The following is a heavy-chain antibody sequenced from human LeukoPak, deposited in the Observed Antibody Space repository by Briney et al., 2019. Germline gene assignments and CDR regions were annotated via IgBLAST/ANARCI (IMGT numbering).Heavy chain of an antibody. D-gene: IGHD3-22*01. V-gene: IGHV4-59*08. CDR1: GGSISSYY. Sequence: SETLSLTCTVSGGSISSYYWSWIRQPPGKGLEWIGYIYYSGSTNYNPSLKSRVTISVDTSKNQFSLKLSSVTAADTATYYCARQYYDRTGYYYFDYWTQGTLVTVSS. J-gene: IGHJ4*02. CDR2: IYYSGST. CDR3: ARQYYDRTGYYYFDY.